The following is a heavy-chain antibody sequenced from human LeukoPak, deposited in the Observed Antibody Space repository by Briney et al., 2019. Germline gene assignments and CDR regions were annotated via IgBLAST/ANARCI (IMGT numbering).Heavy chain of an antibody. D-gene: IGHD6-19*01. CDR3: ARVGAVAGGLYTIYFDY. CDR2: IYYSGST. J-gene: IGHJ4*02. V-gene: IGHV4-59*01. Sequence: SETLSLTCTVSGGSISSYYWSWIRQPPGKGLEWIGYIYYSGSTNYNPSLKSRVTISVDTSKNQFSLTLSSVTAADTAVYYCARVGAVAGGLYTIYFDYWGQGTLVTVSS. CDR1: GGSISSYY.